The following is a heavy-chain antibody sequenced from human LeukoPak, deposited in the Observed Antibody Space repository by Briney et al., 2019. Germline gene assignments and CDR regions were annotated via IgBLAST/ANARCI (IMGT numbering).Heavy chain of an antibody. CDR2: ISGSGGST. J-gene: IGHJ3*02. D-gene: IGHD6-25*01. CDR3: ARAHPQRAFDI. V-gene: IGHV3-23*01. CDR1: VFTFRRYG. Sequence: GGSLRLSCAPPVFTFRRYGASWVREAPGEGGGWVSVISGSGGSTYHADSVKGRFTISRDNAKNSLYLQMNSLRAEDTAVYYCARAHPQRAFDIWGQGTMVTVSS.